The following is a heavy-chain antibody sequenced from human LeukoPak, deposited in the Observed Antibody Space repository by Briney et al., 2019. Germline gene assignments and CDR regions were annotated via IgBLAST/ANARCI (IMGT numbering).Heavy chain of an antibody. CDR2: IYYSGST. D-gene: IGHD1-14*01. Sequence: PSETLSLTCTGSGGPISNYYWSWIRQPPGKGLEWIGYIYYSGSTNYNPSLKSRVTISVDTSKNQFSLRLSSVTAADTAVYYCARSPRGGTKTYFDYWGQGTLVTVSP. CDR1: GGPISNYY. CDR3: ARSPRGGTKTYFDY. J-gene: IGHJ4*02. V-gene: IGHV4-59*01.